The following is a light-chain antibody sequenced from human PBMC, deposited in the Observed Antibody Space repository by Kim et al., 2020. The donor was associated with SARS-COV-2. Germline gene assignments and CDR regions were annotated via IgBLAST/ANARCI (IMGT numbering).Light chain of an antibody. CDR2: SAS. Sequence: SASVGDSVTITCRASQDISNFLAWFQQRPGRAPKTLIYSASELQDGVPPKFSASGSGTDFTLTISSLQPEDFATYSCQQYSLFPYTFGQGTKLEIK. V-gene: IGKV1-16*02. CDR1: QDISNF. CDR3: QQYSLFPYT. J-gene: IGKJ2*01.